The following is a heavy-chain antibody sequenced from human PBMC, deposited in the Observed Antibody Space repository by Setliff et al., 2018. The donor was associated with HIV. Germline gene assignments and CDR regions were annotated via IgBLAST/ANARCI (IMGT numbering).Heavy chain of an antibody. CDR3: ARGPLYGYDRGYFDY. D-gene: IGHD5-12*01. Sequence: GASVKVSCKASGYTFTSYGISWVRQAPGQGLEWMGGIIPMLGKANYAQKFQGRVTIIADESTSTAYMELSSLRSEDTAVYYCARGPLYGYDRGYFDYWGQGTLVTVSS. J-gene: IGHJ4*02. CDR2: IIPMLGKA. CDR1: GYTFTSYG. V-gene: IGHV1-69*10.